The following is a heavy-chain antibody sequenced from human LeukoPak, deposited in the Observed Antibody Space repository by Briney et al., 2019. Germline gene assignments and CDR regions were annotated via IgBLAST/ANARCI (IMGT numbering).Heavy chain of an antibody. CDR3: VAVAAHFVY. J-gene: IGHJ4*02. CDR2: ISPIFGTA. Sequence: ASVKLSCKASRGTFSSYAISSVRQAPGHGLEWMGGISPIFGTANYAQKFQGRVTITTDESTSTAYMELSSLRSEDTAVYYYVAVAAHFVYWGQGTLVTVSS. V-gene: IGHV1-69*05. CDR1: RGTFSSYA. D-gene: IGHD6-19*01.